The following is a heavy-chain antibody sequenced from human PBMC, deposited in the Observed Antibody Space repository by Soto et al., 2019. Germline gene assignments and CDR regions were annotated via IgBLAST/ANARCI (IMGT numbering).Heavy chain of an antibody. CDR3: ARNRRPAECFDP. CDR1: GGSISSGGYY. V-gene: IGHV4-31*03. J-gene: IGHJ5*02. D-gene: IGHD3-3*01. CDR2: IYYSGST. Sequence: QVQLQESGPGLVKPSQTLSLTCTVSGGSISSGGYYWSWVRQLPGKGLEWIGYIYYSGSTYYNPSLKSRVTISVDTSKNQFSLKLSSVTAANTAVYYCARNRRPAECFDPWGQGALVTVSS.